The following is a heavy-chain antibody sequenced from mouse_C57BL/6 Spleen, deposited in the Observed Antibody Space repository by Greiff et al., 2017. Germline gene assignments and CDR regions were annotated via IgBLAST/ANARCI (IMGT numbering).Heavy chain of an antibody. CDR3: ARYTGGYAMDY. Sequence: EVHLVESGGGLVQPGGSLSLSCAASGFTFTDYYMSWVRQPPGKALEWLGFIRNKANGYTTEYSASVKGRFTISRNNSQSILYLQMNALRAEDSATYYGARYTGGYAMDYWGQGTSVTVSS. CDR1: GFTFTDYY. CDR2: IRNKANGYTT. J-gene: IGHJ4*01. V-gene: IGHV7-3*01.